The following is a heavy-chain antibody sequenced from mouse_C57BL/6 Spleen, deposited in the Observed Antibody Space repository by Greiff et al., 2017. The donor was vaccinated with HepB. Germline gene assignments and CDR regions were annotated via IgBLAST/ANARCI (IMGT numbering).Heavy chain of an antibody. CDR3: AREGYSNYGGGAMDY. V-gene: IGHV1-55*01. CDR1: GYTFTSYW. CDR2: IYPGSGST. D-gene: IGHD2-5*01. Sequence: QVQLQQPGAELVKPGASVKMSCKASGYTFTSYWITWVKQRPGQGLEWIGDIYPGSGSTNYNEKFKSKATLTVDTSSSTAYMQLSSLTSEDSAVYYCAREGYSNYGGGAMDYWGQGTSVTVSS. J-gene: IGHJ4*01.